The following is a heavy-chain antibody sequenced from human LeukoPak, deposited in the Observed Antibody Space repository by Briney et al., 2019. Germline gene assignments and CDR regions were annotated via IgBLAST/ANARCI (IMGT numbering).Heavy chain of an antibody. CDR1: GYTFTSYG. D-gene: IGHD6-13*01. V-gene: IGHV1-18*01. Sequence: ASVTVSFTASGYTFTSYGISWVGQAPGQGLEWMGWISAYNGNTNYAQKLQGRVTMTTDTSTSTAYMELRSLRSDDTAVYYCARDLAAAGVFAFDIWGQGTMVTVSS. CDR3: ARDLAAAGVFAFDI. CDR2: ISAYNGNT. J-gene: IGHJ3*02.